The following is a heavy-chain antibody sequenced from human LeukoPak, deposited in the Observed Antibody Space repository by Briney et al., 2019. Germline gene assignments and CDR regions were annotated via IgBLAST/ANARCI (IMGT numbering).Heavy chain of an antibody. D-gene: IGHD6-6*01. V-gene: IGHV3-48*04. J-gene: IGHJ1*01. Sequence: GGSLRLSCAASGFTFSSYSMNWVRQAPGKGLEWVSSISSSSSTIYYADSVKGRFTISRDNAKNSLYLQMNSLRAEDTAVYYCARLSYSSYGYFQHWGQGTLVTVSS. CDR1: GFTFSSYS. CDR3: ARLSYSSYGYFQH. CDR2: ISSSSSTI.